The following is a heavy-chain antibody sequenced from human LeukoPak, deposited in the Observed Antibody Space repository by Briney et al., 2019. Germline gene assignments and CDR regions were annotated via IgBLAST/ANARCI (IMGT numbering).Heavy chain of an antibody. J-gene: IGHJ4*02. D-gene: IGHD1-1*01. CDR3: ASITPTGTTDY. CDR2: ISSSGSTI. CDR1: GFTFSSYE. Sequence: QPGGSLRLSCAASGFTFSSYEMNWVRQAPGKGLEWVSYISSSGSTIYYADSVKGRFTISRDNAKNSLYLQMNSLRAEDTAVYYCASITPTGTTDYWGQGTLVTVSS. V-gene: IGHV3-48*03.